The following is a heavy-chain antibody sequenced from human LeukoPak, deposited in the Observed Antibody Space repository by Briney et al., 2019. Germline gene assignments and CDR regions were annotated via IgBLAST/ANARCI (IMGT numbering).Heavy chain of an antibody. V-gene: IGHV3-23*01. D-gene: IGHD2-15*01. CDR3: ARNFPGVGCSGGSCYDY. J-gene: IGHJ4*02. CDR1: GFTFNSYA. CDR2: ISNSGDRT. Sequence: GGSLRLSCAASGFTFNSYAMSWARQAPGKGLEWVSVISNSGDRTYYTDSVKGRFTISRDNSKNTLYLQMNSLRAGDTAVYFCARNFPGVGCSGGSCYDYWGQGTLVTVSS.